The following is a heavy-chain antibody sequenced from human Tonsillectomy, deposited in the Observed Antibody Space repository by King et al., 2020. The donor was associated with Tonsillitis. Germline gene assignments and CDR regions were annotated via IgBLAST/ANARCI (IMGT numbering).Heavy chain of an antibody. D-gene: IGHD5-24*01. CDR3: VAPRSGDRDGFDAFDI. CDR2: IRYDGSNK. CDR1: GFTFSTYG. V-gene: IGHV3-30*02. Sequence: VQLVESGGGVVQPGGSLRLSCTASGFTFSTYGMHWVRQAPGKGLEWVAFIRYDGSNKYYVDSVKGRFTISRDNSKNTLYLQMNSLRAEDTAAYYCVAPRSGDRDGFDAFDIWGHGTMVTVSS. J-gene: IGHJ3*02.